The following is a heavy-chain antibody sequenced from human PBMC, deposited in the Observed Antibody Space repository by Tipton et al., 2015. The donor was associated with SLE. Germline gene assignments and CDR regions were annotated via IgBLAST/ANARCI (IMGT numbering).Heavy chain of an antibody. CDR2: IYHSGST. CDR3: ARGGANWGGGYFDL. V-gene: IGHV4-30-2*01. J-gene: IGHJ2*01. D-gene: IGHD7-27*01. CDR1: GGSISSGGYS. Sequence: TLSLTCAVSGGSISSGGYSWSWIRQPPGKGLEWIGYIYHSGSTYYNPSLKSRVTISVDRSENQFSLKLSSVTAADTAVYYCARGGANWGGGYFDLWGRGTLVTVSS.